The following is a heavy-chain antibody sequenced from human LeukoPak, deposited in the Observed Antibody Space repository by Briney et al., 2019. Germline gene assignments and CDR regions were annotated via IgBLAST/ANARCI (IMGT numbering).Heavy chain of an antibody. Sequence: GGSLRLSCAASGFTFSSYSMNWVRQAPGKGLEWVSSISSSSSYIYYADSVKGRFTIYRDNAKNSLYLQMNSLRAEDTAVYYCARGVNYYYYGMDVWGQGTTVTVSS. D-gene: IGHD3-3*01. CDR3: ARGVNYYYYGMDV. J-gene: IGHJ6*02. CDR2: ISSSSSYI. CDR1: GFTFSSYS. V-gene: IGHV3-21*01.